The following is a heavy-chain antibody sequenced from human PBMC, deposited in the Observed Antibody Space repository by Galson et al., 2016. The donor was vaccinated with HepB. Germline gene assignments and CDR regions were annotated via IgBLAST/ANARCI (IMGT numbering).Heavy chain of an antibody. J-gene: IGHJ4*02. V-gene: IGHV3-53*01. CDR1: GFTVSSNF. D-gene: IGHD6-13*01. Sequence: SLRLSCAASGFTVSSNFMIWVRQAPGKGLEWVSVIYTTGSTYYADSVKGRFAISRDNSKNTVYLQMNSLRAEDTAVYYCARVSGGSSCLDYWGQGTLVTVSS. CDR3: ARVSGGSSCLDY. CDR2: IYTTGST.